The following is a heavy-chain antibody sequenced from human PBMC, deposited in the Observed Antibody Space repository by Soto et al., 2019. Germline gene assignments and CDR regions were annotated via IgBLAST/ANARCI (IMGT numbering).Heavy chain of an antibody. D-gene: IGHD4-4*01. CDR3: ARETTVPTGGLGYYYYGMDV. Sequence: SETLSLTCTVSGGSVSSGSYYWSWIRQPPGKGLEWIGYIYYSGSTNYNPSLKSRVTLSVDTSKNQFSLKLSSVTAADTAVYYCARETTVPTGGLGYYYYGMDVWGQGTTVTVSS. CDR2: IYYSGST. CDR1: GGSVSSGSYY. J-gene: IGHJ6*02. V-gene: IGHV4-61*01.